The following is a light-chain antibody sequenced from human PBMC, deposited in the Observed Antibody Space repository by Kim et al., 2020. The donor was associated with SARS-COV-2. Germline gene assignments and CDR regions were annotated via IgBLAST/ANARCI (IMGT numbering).Light chain of an antibody. V-gene: IGKV1-33*01. CDR1: QGISKS. J-gene: IGKJ5*01. CDR2: DAS. Sequence: DIQMTQSPSSLSASLGDRVTITCQASQGISKSLNWYQQKPGKAPKLLIYDASNLETGVPSRFSGSGSGTDFTFTISSLQPEDIATYYCQQYDNVPPISFGQGTRLEIK. CDR3: QQYDNVPPIS.